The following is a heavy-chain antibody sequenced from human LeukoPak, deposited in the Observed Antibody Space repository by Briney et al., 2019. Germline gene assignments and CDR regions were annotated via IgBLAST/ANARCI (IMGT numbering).Heavy chain of an antibody. CDR2: IYPGDSDT. CDR1: GYNFSTYW. Sequence: GESLKITCKGSGYNFSTYWIVWVRQMPGKGLERLGIIYPGDSDTKYSPSFQGHVTISADKSISTAYLQWSSLKASDTAMYYCARHPRGGYNSVFFDFWGQGTLVTVSS. D-gene: IGHD5-24*01. CDR3: ARHPRGGYNSVFFDF. J-gene: IGHJ4*02. V-gene: IGHV5-51*01.